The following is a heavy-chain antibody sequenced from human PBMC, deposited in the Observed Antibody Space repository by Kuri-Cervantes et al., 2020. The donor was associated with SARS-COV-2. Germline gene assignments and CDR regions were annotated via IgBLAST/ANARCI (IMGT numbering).Heavy chain of an antibody. D-gene: IGHD3-22*01. Sequence: ASVKVSCKASGYTFTTYYMHWVRQAPGQALEWMGIINPSGGTTTYAQKFQGRVTMTEDTSTDTAYMELSSLRSEDTAVYYCATGRYYDSSGYYSAIDYWGQETLVTVSS. CDR2: INPSGGTT. CDR3: ATGRYYDSSGYYSAIDY. V-gene: IGHV1-46*01. CDR1: GYTFTTYY. J-gene: IGHJ4*02.